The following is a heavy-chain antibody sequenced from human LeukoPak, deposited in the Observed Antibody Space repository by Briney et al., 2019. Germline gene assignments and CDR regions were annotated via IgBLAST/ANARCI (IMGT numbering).Heavy chain of an antibody. CDR2: ISYDGSNK. D-gene: IGHD2-2*01. CDR3: AKAFLPTAAMLRDYYGMDV. CDR1: GFTLSSYA. V-gene: IGHV3-30*18. Sequence: GGSLRLSCAASGFTLSSYAMSWVRQAPGKGLEWVAVISYDGSNKYYADSVKGRFTISRDNSKNTLYLQMNSLRAEDTAVYYCAKAFLPTAAMLRDYYGMDVWGQGTTVTVSS. J-gene: IGHJ6*02.